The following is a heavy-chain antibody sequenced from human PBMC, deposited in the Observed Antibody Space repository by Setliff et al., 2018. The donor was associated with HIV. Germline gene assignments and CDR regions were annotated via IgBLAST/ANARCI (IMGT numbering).Heavy chain of an antibody. CDR1: GFTFSSYS. D-gene: IGHD3-22*01. CDR3: ARGPPYYYDSSSYYGLGAFDI. CDR2: ISSSSSYI. V-gene: IGHV3-21*01. J-gene: IGHJ3*02. Sequence: PGGSLRLSCAASGFTFSSYSMNWVRQAPGKGLEWVSSISSSSSYIYYADSVKGRFTISRDNAKNSLYLQMNRLRAGDTAVYYCARGPPYYYDSSSYYGLGAFDIWGQGTMVTVSS.